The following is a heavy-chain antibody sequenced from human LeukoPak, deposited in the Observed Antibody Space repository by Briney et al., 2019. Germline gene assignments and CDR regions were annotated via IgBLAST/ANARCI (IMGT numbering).Heavy chain of an antibody. CDR3: TRLEYGSGILWFDP. J-gene: IGHJ5*02. CDR1: GFTFSGSA. D-gene: IGHD3-10*01. CDR2: IRSKANSYAT. Sequence: GGSLRLSCAASGFTFSGSAMHWVRQASGKGLEGVGRIRSKANSYATAYDESVKGMFSNFRDGSKNAAYLQMNSLKTEDTAVYYCTRLEYGSGILWFDPWGQGTLVTVSS. V-gene: IGHV3-73*01.